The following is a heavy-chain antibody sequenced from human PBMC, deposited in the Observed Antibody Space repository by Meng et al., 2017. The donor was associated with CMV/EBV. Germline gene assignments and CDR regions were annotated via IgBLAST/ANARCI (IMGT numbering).Heavy chain of an antibody. V-gene: IGHV3-66*02. CDR2: IYSGGST. J-gene: IGHJ6*02. Sequence: GESLKISCAASGFTVSSNYMSWVRQAPGKGLEWVSVIYSGGSTYYADSVKGRFTISRDNSKNTLDLQMNSLRPEDTAVYYCASTARNYYYYGMDVWGQGTTVTVSS. CDR3: ASTARNYYYYGMDV. CDR1: GFTVSSNY. D-gene: IGHD2-21*02.